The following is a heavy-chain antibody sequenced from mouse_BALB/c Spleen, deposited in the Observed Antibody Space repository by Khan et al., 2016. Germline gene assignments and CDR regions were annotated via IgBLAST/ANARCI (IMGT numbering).Heavy chain of an antibody. V-gene: IGHV7-3*02. CDR2: IRNKATGYTT. CDR1: GFTLTDYF. CDR3: ASLTGTIDY. J-gene: IGHJ3*01. Sequence: EVELVESGGGLVQPGGSLRLSCATSGFTLTDYFMTWVRQPPGKALEWLGFIRNKATGYTTEYSASVKGRFTIYRDNSQSILFLQMINLRAEDSATYYCASLTGTIDYWGQGTLVTVSA. D-gene: IGHD4-1*01.